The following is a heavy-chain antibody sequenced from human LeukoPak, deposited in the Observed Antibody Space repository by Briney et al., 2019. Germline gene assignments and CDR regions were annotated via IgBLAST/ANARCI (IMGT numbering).Heavy chain of an antibody. Sequence: PGGSLRLSCAASGFTFSSYAMHWVRQAPGKGLEWVAVISYDGSNKYYADSVKGRFTISRDNSKNTLYLQMNSLRAEDTAVYYCARGNGFYYYDSSGSYGLDYWGQGTLVTVSS. CDR2: ISYDGSNK. V-gene: IGHV3-30*04. D-gene: IGHD3-22*01. CDR3: ARGNGFYYYDSSGSYGLDY. CDR1: GFTFSSYA. J-gene: IGHJ4*02.